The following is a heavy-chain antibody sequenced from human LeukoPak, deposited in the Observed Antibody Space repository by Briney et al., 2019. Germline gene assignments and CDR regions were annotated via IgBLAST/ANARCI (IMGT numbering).Heavy chain of an antibody. V-gene: IGHV4-38-2*02. CDR2: IYRNGDT. D-gene: IGHD5-12*01. CDR3: ASPYSGYDHFDY. CDR1: GGSISSDWY. Sequence: SETLSLTCTVSGGSISSDWYWGWVRQPPGNGLEWIGAIYRNGDTYYNPSLKSRVTISVDTSKNQFSLKLSSVTAADTAVYYCASPYSGYDHFDYWGQGTLVTVSS. J-gene: IGHJ4*02.